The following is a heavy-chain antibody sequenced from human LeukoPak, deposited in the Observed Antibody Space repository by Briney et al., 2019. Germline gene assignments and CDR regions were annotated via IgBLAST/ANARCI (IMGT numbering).Heavy chain of an antibody. CDR1: GGTFSSYA. CDR2: IIPIFGTA. D-gene: IGHD3-10*01. CDR3: AREPLQTYYYGSGSYD. Sequence: ASVKVSCKASGGTFSSYATSWVRQAPGQGLEWKGGIIPIFGTANYAQKFQGRVTITTDESTSTAYMELSSLRSEDTAVYYCAREPLQTYYYGSGSYDWGQGTLVTVSS. V-gene: IGHV1-69*05. J-gene: IGHJ4*02.